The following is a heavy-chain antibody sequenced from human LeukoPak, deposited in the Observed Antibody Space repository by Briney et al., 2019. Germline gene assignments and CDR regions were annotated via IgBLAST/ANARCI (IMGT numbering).Heavy chain of an antibody. CDR3: AKDRRSMPHDY. D-gene: IGHD2-2*01. J-gene: IGHJ4*02. CDR2: ITGSGLTT. Sequence: GGSLRLSCAASGFTFSSYGMSWVRQAPGKGLKGVSGITGSGLTTYYADSVKGRFTISRDNSKNTLYLQMNSLRAEDTAVYYCAKDRRSMPHDYWGQGTLVTVSS. V-gene: IGHV3-23*01. CDR1: GFTFSSYG.